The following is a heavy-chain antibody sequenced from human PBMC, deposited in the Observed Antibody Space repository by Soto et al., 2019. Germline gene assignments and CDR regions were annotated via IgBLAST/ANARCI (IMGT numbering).Heavy chain of an antibody. CDR2: ISGPGATT. D-gene: IGHD2-15*01. CDR1: GFIFSSYA. Sequence: GGSLRLSCAASGFIFSSYAMSWVRQAPGKGLEWVSTISGPGATTYYADSVKGRFTISRDNSETTLYLQMSSLRAEDTAIYFCARRQNCGAASCSFDYWGQGTLVTVSS. CDR3: ARRQNCGAASCSFDY. V-gene: IGHV3-23*01. J-gene: IGHJ4*02.